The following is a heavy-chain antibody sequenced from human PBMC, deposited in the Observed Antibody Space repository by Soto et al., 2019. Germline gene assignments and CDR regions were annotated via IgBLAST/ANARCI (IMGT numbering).Heavy chain of an antibody. CDR1: GYTFTSYD. CDR3: ASWAGYSS. D-gene: IGHD3-9*01. Sequence: QVQLVQSGAEVKKPGASVKVSCKASGYTFTSYDVNWLRQATGQGLEWMGWMNPNSGNTGSAQKFQGRVTMTRNTSITTAYLELGSLRSEDRAVYYCASWAGYSSWGQGTLVTVSS. CDR2: MNPNSGNT. J-gene: IGHJ4*02. V-gene: IGHV1-8*01.